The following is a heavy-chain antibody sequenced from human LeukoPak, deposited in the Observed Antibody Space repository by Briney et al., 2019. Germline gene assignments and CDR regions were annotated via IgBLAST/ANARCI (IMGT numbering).Heavy chain of an antibody. CDR1: GFTFGDYA. Sequence: PGGSLRLSCTASGFTFGDYAMSWVRQAPGKGLEWVGLIRSKAYGGTTEYAASVKGRFTISRDDSKSIAYLQMNSLKTEDTAVYYCTRRGYCSSTSCGDIDVWGKGATVTVSS. D-gene: IGHD2-2*01. V-gene: IGHV3-49*04. CDR3: TRRGYCSSTSCGDIDV. CDR2: IRSKAYGGTT. J-gene: IGHJ6*03.